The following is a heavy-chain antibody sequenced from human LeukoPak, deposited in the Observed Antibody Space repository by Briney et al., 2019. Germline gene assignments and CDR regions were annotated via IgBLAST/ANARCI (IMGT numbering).Heavy chain of an antibody. J-gene: IGHJ3*02. CDR3: ASLPAATGAHAFDI. D-gene: IGHD2-2*01. V-gene: IGHV1-46*01. Sequence: EASVKVSCKASGYTFTSYYMHWVRQAPGQGLEWMGIINPSGGSTNYAQKFQGRVTMTRDTSTSTVYMALSGLRSEDTALYYCASLPAATGAHAFDIWGQGTMVIVSS. CDR1: GYTFTSYY. CDR2: INPSGGST.